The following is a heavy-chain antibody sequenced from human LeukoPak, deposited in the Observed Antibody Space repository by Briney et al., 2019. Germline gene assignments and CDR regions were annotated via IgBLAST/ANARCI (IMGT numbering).Heavy chain of an antibody. D-gene: IGHD5-24*01. CDR1: GGTFSSYA. V-gene: IGHV1-46*01. CDR3: ACEEI. J-gene: IGHJ4*02. Sequence: GASVKVSCKASGGTFSSYAISWVRQAPGQGLEWMGIINPSVVTTNYAQKFQGRVTMTRDTSTNTVYMELSSLRSEDTAVYYCACEEIWGQGTLVTVSS. CDR2: INPSVVTT.